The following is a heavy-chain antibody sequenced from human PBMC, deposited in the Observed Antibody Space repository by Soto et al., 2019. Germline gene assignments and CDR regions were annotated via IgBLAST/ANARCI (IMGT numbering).Heavy chain of an antibody. CDR2: IYPGDSDT. CDR1: GYSFTSYW. Sequence: PGESLKISCKGSGYSFTSYWIGWVRQMPGKGLEWMGIIYPGDSDTRYSPSFQGQVTISADKSISTAYLQWSSLKASDTAMYYCARGKPIRGSRGYTGGMDVWGQGTTVTVSS. J-gene: IGHJ6*01. D-gene: IGHD5-12*01. V-gene: IGHV5-51*01. CDR3: ARGKPIRGSRGYTGGMDV.